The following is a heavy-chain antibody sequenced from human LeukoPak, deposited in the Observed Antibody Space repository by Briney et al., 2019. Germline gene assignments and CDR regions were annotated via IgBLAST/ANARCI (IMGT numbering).Heavy chain of an antibody. CDR2: INHSGST. J-gene: IGHJ4*02. V-gene: IGHV4-34*01. D-gene: IGHD2-8*01. CDR3: ATGRTIADY. CDR1: GGSFTGYY. Sequence: SETLSLTCAVYGGSFTGYYWSWIRQPPGKGLEWIGEINHSGSTNYNPSLKSRVTISVDTSKNQFSLKLSSVTAADTAVYYCATGRTIADYWGQGTLVTVSS.